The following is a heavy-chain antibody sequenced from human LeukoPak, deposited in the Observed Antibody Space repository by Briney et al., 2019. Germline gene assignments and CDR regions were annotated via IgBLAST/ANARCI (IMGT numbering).Heavy chain of an antibody. CDR1: GYSISSDYY. Sequence: SETLSLTCTVSGYSISSDYYCGWIRQPPGKGLEWIATIHSTGATYYSPSLRSRATISLDPSANQFSLELRSVSAADTAVYFCATPNIRGTIGPFDVWGNGTTVIVSS. V-gene: IGHV4-38-2*02. CDR2: IHSTGAT. J-gene: IGHJ6*04. D-gene: IGHD2-8*01. CDR3: ATPNIRGTIGPFDV.